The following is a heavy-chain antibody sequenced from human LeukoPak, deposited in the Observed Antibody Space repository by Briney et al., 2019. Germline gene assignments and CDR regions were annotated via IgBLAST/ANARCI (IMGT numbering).Heavy chain of an antibody. CDR2: IYYSGSA. CDR3: ARDGWVGSDDYDSSGYYSDY. V-gene: IGHV4-30-4*08. J-gene: IGHJ4*02. CDR1: GDSISSGNSY. D-gene: IGHD3-22*01. Sequence: SETLSLTCTVSGDSISSGNSYWRWIRQPPGKGLEWIGYIYYSGSAHYNPSLKSRLTISLDTSKNQFSLKLSSVTAADTAVYYCARDGWVGSDDYDSSGYYSDYWGQGTLVTVSS.